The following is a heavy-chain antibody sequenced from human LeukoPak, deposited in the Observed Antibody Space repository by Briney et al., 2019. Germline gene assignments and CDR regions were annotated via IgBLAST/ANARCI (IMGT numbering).Heavy chain of an antibody. CDR1: AFTFSTYW. D-gene: IGHD1-7*01. J-gene: IGHJ4*02. Sequence: SGGSLRLSCAASAFTFSTYWMHWVRQAPGKGLVWVSRISSDGSNTNYADSVKGRFTISRDNANNTLYLQMNSLRAEDTAVYYCVRYRYNWNLIPYYFDYWGQGTLVTVSS. CDR3: VRYRYNWNLIPYYFDY. V-gene: IGHV3-74*01. CDR2: ISSDGSNT.